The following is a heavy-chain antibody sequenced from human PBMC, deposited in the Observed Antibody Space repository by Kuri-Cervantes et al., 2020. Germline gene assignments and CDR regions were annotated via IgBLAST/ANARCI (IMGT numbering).Heavy chain of an antibody. CDR2: INPSGGST. CDR3: ARDQGYDILTGYWEDY. D-gene: IGHD3-9*01. J-gene: IGHJ4*02. Sequence: ASVKVSCKASGYTFTSYYMHWVRQAPGQGLEWMGIINPSGGSTSYAQKFQGRVTMTRDTSTSTVYMELSSLRSEETAVYYCARDQGYDILTGYWEDYWGQGTLVTVSS. V-gene: IGHV1-46*01. CDR1: GYTFTSYY.